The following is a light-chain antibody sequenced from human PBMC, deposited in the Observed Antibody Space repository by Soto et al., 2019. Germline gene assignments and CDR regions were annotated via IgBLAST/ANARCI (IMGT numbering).Light chain of an antibody. V-gene: IGKV3D-15*01. J-gene: IGKJ4*01. CDR3: QQYNNWVT. CDR2: GAS. Sequence: EIEMTQSPYTQSVSPGERATLSCRASQSVGSNLAWYQQKPGQAPSLLIYGASTRATGIPARLSGSGSGTDFTPTISSLQSEFYAVYCCQQYNNWVTFGGGTKVDIK. CDR1: QSVGSN.